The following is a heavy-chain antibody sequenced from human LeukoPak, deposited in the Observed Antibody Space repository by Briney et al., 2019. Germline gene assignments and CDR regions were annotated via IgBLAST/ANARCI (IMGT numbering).Heavy chain of an antibody. CDR1: GYTFTSYD. Sequence: TSVKVSCKASGYTFTSYDINWVRQATGQGLEWMGWMNPNSGNTGYAQKFQGRVTMTRNTSISTAYMELSSLRSEDTAVYYCARLSVDYDFWSGYYTSSSYYYGMDVWGQGTTVTVSS. CDR3: ARLSVDYDFWSGYYTSSSYYYGMDV. CDR2: MNPNSGNT. J-gene: IGHJ6*02. D-gene: IGHD3-3*01. V-gene: IGHV1-8*01.